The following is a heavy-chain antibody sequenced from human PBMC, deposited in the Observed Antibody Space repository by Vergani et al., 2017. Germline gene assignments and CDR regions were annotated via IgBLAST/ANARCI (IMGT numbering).Heavy chain of an antibody. V-gene: IGHV7-4-1*02. CDR1: GYTFTSYA. CDR3: ATVKAGYSSSWNTLYYFDY. D-gene: IGHD6-13*01. CDR2: INTNTGNP. Sequence: QVQLVQSGSELKKPGASVKVSCKASGYTFTSYAMNWVRQAPGQGLEWMGWINTNTGNPTYAQGFTGRFVFSLDTSVSTAYLQISSLKAEDTAVYYCATVKAGYSSSWNTLYYFDYWGQGTLVTVSS. J-gene: IGHJ4*02.